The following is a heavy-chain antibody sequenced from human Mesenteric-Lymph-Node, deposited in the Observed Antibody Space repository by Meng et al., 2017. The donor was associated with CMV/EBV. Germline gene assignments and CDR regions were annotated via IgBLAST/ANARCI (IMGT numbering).Heavy chain of an antibody. V-gene: IGHV1-2*02. CDR1: GNIFSGFY. J-gene: IGHJ5*01. Sequence: SGNIFSGFYIHWVRQAPGQGLEWMGWINTNNGGTSYALNFLGRVSMTRDTSINTAFMELNSLRSDDTAVYYCAVYCSRPNCYINWIDPWGQGTLVTVSS. CDR3: AVYCSRPNCYINWIDP. CDR2: INTNNGGT. D-gene: IGHD2-2*02.